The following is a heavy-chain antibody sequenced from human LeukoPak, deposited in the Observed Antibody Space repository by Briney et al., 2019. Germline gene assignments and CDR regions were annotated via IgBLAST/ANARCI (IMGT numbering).Heavy chain of an antibody. CDR1: GGSSSGYY. D-gene: IGHD5-18*01. CDR3: ARGSGVQLWPDFDY. V-gene: IGHV4-34*01. J-gene: IGHJ4*02. CDR2: INHSGST. Sequence: PSETLSLTCAVYGGSSSGYYWSWIRQPPGKGLEWIGEINHSGSTNYNPSLKSRVTISVDTSKNQFSLKLSSVTAADTAVYYCARGSGVQLWPDFDYWGQGTLVTVSS.